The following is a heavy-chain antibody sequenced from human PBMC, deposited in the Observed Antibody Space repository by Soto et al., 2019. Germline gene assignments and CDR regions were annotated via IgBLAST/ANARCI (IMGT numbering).Heavy chain of an antibody. J-gene: IGHJ4*02. Sequence: SGPTLVNPTQSRKLTCTFSGFSPSTSGVGVGWIRQPPGKALEWLALIYWDDDKRYSPSLKSRLTITKDTSKNQVVLTMTNMDPVDTATYYCAHSLPGNWNYVGFDYWGQGTLVTVSS. V-gene: IGHV2-5*02. D-gene: IGHD1-7*01. CDR3: AHSLPGNWNYVGFDY. CDR2: IYWDDDK. CDR1: GFSPSTSGVG.